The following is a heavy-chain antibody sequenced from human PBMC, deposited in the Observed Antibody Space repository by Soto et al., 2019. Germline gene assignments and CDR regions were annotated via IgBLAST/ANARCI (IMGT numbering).Heavy chain of an antibody. D-gene: IGHD3-3*01. CDR1: GGSFSGYY. J-gene: IGHJ6*02. CDR2: INHSGST. V-gene: IGHV4-34*01. Sequence: TLSLTCAVYGGSFSGYYWSWIRQPPGKGLEWIGEINHSGSTNYNPSLKSRVTISVDTSKNQFSLKLSSVTAADTAVYYCARANYDFWSGHTPIYYYGMDVWGQGTTVTVSS. CDR3: ARANYDFWSGHTPIYYYGMDV.